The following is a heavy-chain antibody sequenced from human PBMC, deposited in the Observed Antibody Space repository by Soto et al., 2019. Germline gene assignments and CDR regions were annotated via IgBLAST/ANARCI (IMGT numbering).Heavy chain of an antibody. D-gene: IGHD6-13*01. CDR3: ARGDSSIPYYFDY. V-gene: IGHV1-2*04. CDR2: INPNSGGT. CDR1: GYTFTGYY. Sequence: ASVKVSCKASGYTFTGYYMHWVRQAPGQGLEWMGWINPNSGGTNYVQKFQGWVTMTRDTSISTAYMELSRLRSDDTAVYYCARGDSSIPYYFDYWGQGTLVTVSS. J-gene: IGHJ4*02.